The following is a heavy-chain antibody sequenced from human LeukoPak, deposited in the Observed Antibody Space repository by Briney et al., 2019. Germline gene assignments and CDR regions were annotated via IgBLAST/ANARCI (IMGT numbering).Heavy chain of an antibody. V-gene: IGHV4-61*02. J-gene: IGHJ3*02. CDR3: ARASTSGSYYADAFDI. CDR2: IYTSGST. D-gene: IGHD1-26*01. CDR1: GGSISSGSYY. Sequence: SETLSLTCTVSGGSISSGSYYWSWIRQPAGKGLEWIGRIYTSGSTNYNPSLKSRVTISVDTSKNQFSLKLSSVTAADTAVYYGARASTSGSYYADAFDIWGQGTMATVSS.